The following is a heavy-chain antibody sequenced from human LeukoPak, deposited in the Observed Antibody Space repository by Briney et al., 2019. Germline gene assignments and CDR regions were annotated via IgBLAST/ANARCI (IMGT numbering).Heavy chain of an antibody. V-gene: IGHV3-23*01. D-gene: IGHD6-19*01. Sequence: GGSLRLSCAASGFTFNNSGMSWVRQAPQKGLEWVSAISGGGSSTYYADSVKGRFTISRDNSANTMYLQMSDLRAEDTAVYYCAGSVAGTGHGWFDPWGQGTLVTVSS. CDR3: AGSVAGTGHGWFDP. J-gene: IGHJ5*02. CDR2: ISGGGSST. CDR1: GFTFNNSG.